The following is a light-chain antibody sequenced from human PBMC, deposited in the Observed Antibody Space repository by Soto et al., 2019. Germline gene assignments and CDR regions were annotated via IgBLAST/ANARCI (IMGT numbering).Light chain of an antibody. V-gene: IGLV1-47*01. J-gene: IGLJ1*01. CDR1: SSNIGKNN. CDR2: RNN. CDR3: AAWDDSLSGLYV. Sequence: HSALTQPPSASGTPGQRVTISCSGSSSNIGKNNVYWYQQLPGTTPQLLIYRNNQRPSGVPDRFSASKSGTSASLAISGLRSEDEADYYCAAWDDSLSGLYVFGTGTKVTFL.